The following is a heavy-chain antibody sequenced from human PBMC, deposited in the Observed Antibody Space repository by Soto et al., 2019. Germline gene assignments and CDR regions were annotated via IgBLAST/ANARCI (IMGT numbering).Heavy chain of an antibody. CDR1: GYTLTELS. CDR2: FDPEDGET. Sequence: QVQLVQSGAEVKKPGASVKVSCKVSGYTLTELSMHWVRQAPGKGLEWMGGFDPEDGETIYAQKFQGRVTMTEDTXTXTXXMELSSLRSEDTAVYYCATAGYCSSTSSECNWFDPWGQGTLVTVSS. V-gene: IGHV1-24*01. CDR3: ATAGYCSSTSSECNWFDP. D-gene: IGHD2-2*01. J-gene: IGHJ5*02.